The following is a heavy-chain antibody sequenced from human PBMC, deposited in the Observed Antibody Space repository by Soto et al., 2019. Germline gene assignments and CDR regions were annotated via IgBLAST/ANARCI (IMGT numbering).Heavy chain of an antibody. V-gene: IGHV3-48*01. CDR3: ARVMRVGYCSSTSCWGDAFDI. J-gene: IGHJ3*02. CDR1: GFTFSSYS. Sequence: EVQLVESGGGLVQPGGSLRLSCAASGFTFSSYSMNWVRQAPGKGLEWVSYISSSSSTIYYADSVKDRFTISRDNAKNSLYLQMNSLRAEDTAVYYCARVMRVGYCSSTSCWGDAFDIWGQGTMVTVSS. CDR2: ISSSSSTI. D-gene: IGHD2-2*01.